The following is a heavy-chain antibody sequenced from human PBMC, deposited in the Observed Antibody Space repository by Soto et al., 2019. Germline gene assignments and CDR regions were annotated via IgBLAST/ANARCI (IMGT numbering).Heavy chain of an antibody. CDR3: ARGWGYCSSTSCWKGGHYYYYGMDV. J-gene: IGHJ6*02. D-gene: IGHD2-2*01. V-gene: IGHV4-34*01. Sequence: QVQLQQWGAGLLKPSETLSLTCAVYGGSFSGYYWSWIRQPPGKGLEWIGEINHSGSTNYNPYLKSRVTISVETSKNKFSLKLSSVTAADTAVYYCARGWGYCSSTSCWKGGHYYYYGMDVWGQGTTVTVSS. CDR2: INHSGST. CDR1: GGSFSGYY.